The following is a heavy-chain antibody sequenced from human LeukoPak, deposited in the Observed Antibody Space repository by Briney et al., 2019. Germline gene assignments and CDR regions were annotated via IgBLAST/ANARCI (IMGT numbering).Heavy chain of an antibody. CDR2: IGTSSSYI. D-gene: IGHD2-21*01. Sequence: GGSLRLSCAASGFTFSSYSMNWVRQAPGKGLEWVSSIGTSSSYIYYADSVKGRFTISRGNAKNSLYLQMNSLRAEDTALYYCARDLHEFVAMDVWGQGTTVYVSS. CDR3: ARDLHEFVAMDV. J-gene: IGHJ6*01. CDR1: GFTFSSYS. V-gene: IGHV3-21*04.